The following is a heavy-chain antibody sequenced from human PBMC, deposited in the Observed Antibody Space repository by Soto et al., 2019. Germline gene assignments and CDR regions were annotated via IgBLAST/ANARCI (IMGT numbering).Heavy chain of an antibody. Sequence: PSETLSLTCTVSGGSISSYYWSWIRQPPGKGLEWIGYIYYSGSTNYNPSLKSRVTISVDTSKNQFSLKLSSVTAADTAVYYCARLTYGDYLNGFDPWGQGTLVTVSS. CDR1: GGSISSYY. J-gene: IGHJ5*02. CDR2: IYYSGST. D-gene: IGHD4-17*01. CDR3: ARLTYGDYLNGFDP. V-gene: IGHV4-59*01.